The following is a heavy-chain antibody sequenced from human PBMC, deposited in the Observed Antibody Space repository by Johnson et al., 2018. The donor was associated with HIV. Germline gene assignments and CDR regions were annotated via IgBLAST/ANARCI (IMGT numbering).Heavy chain of an antibody. D-gene: IGHD1-26*01. Sequence: VQLVESGGGLVQPGGSLRLSCGASGFTFSDHWMQWVRQAPGKGLVWVSRINGDGSRLTYADSVKGRFTIARDNAKNSLYLQMNSLRAEDTALYYCAKGGSYSGSYYSFDIWGQGTMVTVSS. V-gene: IGHV3-74*01. CDR1: GFTFSDHW. CDR2: INGDGSRL. J-gene: IGHJ3*02. CDR3: AKGGSYSGSYYSFDI.